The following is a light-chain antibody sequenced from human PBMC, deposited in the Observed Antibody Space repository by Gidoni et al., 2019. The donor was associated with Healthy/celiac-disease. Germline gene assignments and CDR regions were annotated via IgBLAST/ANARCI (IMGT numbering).Light chain of an antibody. J-gene: IGKJ1*01. V-gene: IGKV3-20*01. CDR3: QQYGRSPVRT. CDR2: GAS. CDR1: QSVSSSY. Sequence: EIVLTQSPGTLSLSPGERATLSCRASQSVSSSYLAWYQQKPGQAPRLLIYGASSRATGIPDRFSGSGSGTDFTLTISRLEPEDFAGYYCQQYGRSPVRTFGQGTKVEIK.